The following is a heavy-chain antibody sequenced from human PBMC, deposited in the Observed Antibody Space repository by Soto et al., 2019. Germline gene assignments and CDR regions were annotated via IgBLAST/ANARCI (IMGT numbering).Heavy chain of an antibody. Sequence: QVQLVQSGAEVKEPGTSVKVSCKASGGTFSTSSFVWVRQGPGQGLEWMGGIIPIFSKTNVAQKFQGRVTCTADESTRTAYMELSSLRSEDTAIYYCARDVVRSSGGDSWGQGTLVTVSS. CDR1: GGTFSTSS. D-gene: IGHD3-10*01. CDR3: ARDVVRSSGGDS. V-gene: IGHV1-69*01. CDR2: IIPIFSKT. J-gene: IGHJ4*02.